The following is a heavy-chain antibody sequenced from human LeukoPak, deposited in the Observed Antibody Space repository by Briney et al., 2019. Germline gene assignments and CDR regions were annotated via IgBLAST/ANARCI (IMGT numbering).Heavy chain of an antibody. D-gene: IGHD3-10*01. J-gene: IGHJ4*02. CDR1: GGSISSSSHY. Sequence: SETLSLTCTVSGGSISSSSHYWSWIRQPPGNGLEWLASINFSGSTYYKLSLKGQVPISVDTSKNQFSLKLSSVTAADTAVFYCVRYVVYGSGIYYFDYWGQGALVTVSS. V-gene: IGHV4-39*01. CDR2: INFSGST. CDR3: VRYVVYGSGIYYFDY.